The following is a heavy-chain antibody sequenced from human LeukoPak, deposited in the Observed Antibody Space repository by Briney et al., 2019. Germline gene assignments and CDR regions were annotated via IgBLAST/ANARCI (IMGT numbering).Heavy chain of an antibody. CDR1: GFTFSSYA. Sequence: GGSLRLSCAASGFTFSSYAMSWVRQAPGKGLEWVSAISDSGGSTYYADSVKGRFTISRDNSKNTLYLQMNSQRAEDTAVYYCAKEGIARNYDILTGYYYFDYWGQGTLVTVSS. V-gene: IGHV3-23*01. D-gene: IGHD3-9*01. CDR3: AKEGIARNYDILTGYYYFDY. J-gene: IGHJ4*02. CDR2: ISDSGGST.